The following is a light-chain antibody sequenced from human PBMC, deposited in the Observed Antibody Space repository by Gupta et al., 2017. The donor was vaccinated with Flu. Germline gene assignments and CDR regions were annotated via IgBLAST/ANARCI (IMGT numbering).Light chain of an antibody. CDR1: QSISSN. J-gene: IGKJ5*01. Sequence: EIVMTQSPATLSVSPGDRATLSCRASQSISSNLAWYQHKPGLAPRLLIYGASTRATGIADRFSGSGSGTEFTLTISSLESEDFAVYYCQQYDDWPPITFGQGTRLEIK. CDR3: QQYDDWPPIT. CDR2: GAS. V-gene: IGKV3-15*01.